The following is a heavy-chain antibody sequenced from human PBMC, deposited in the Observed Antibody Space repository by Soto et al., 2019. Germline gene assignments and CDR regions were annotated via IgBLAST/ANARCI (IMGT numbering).Heavy chain of an antibody. D-gene: IGHD5-12*01. J-gene: IGHJ3*01. Sequence: PGESLKISCKGSGYIFTSDWLGWVRQMPGKGLEWMGVIYPGDSDTRYSPSFQGQVTISADKSISTAYLQWSSLKASDTAMYYCGIPPRRDGYNPDAFHVWGQGTMVTVSS. CDR1: GYIFTSDW. V-gene: IGHV5-51*01. CDR3: GIPPRRDGYNPDAFHV. CDR2: IYPGDSDT.